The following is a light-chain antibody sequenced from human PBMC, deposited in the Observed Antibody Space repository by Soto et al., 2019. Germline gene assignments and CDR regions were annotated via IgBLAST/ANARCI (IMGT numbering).Light chain of an antibody. Sequence: DIQLTQSPSSLSVSVGDRVTLTCRASESVASHLNWSQQTPGKAPRLLIYAASSWQTGIPPRFRGGGSGTDFTLTISNPQPEDGARSDCQQGYNALPWTFGQGTQVDIK. CDR1: ESVASH. V-gene: IGKV1-39*01. CDR3: QQGYNALPWT. J-gene: IGKJ5*01. CDR2: AAS.